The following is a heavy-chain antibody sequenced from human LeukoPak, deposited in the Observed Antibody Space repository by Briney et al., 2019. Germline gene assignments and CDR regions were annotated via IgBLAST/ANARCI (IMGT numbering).Heavy chain of an antibody. CDR3: ARVRGGSLDY. D-gene: IGHD2-15*01. Sequence: PSETLSLTCAVYGGSFSHYYWSWIRQSPGMGLEWIGEINDSGTINYNPSLMSRVTISLDKSKNQFSLKLSSATAADTAVYYCARVRGGSLDYWGQGTLVTVSS. V-gene: IGHV4-34*01. CDR1: GGSFSHYY. CDR2: INDSGTI. J-gene: IGHJ4*02.